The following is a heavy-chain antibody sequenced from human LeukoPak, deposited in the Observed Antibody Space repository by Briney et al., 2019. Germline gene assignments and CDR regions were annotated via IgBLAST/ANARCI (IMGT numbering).Heavy chain of an antibody. J-gene: IGHJ4*02. CDR1: GFTFSSYS. D-gene: IGHD1-26*01. Sequence: GGSLRLSCAASGFTFSSYSMNWVRQAPGKGLEWVSYISSSSSTIYYADSVKGRFTISRDNAKNSLYLQMNSLRAEDTAVYYCARDGRGGNPNPPDYWGQGTLVTVSS. CDR3: ARDGRGGNPNPPDY. V-gene: IGHV3-48*01. CDR2: ISSSSSTI.